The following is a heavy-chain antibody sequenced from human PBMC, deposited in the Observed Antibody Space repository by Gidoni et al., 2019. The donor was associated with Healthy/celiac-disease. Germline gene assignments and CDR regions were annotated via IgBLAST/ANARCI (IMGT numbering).Heavy chain of an antibody. J-gene: IGHJ4*02. D-gene: IGHD3-10*01. CDR2: ISYDGSNR. CDR3: AKLRVLGVSY. CDR1: GFTFSSYG. V-gene: IGHV3-30*18. Sequence: QVHLVDSGGGLVLTGWFLRRYCAASGFTFSSYGMHWVRQAIGQGLVWVVVISYDGSNRYYADSVKGRFTISRDKSKNTLYRQMNSLSAEDTAVYYCAKLRVLGVSYWGQGTLVTVSS.